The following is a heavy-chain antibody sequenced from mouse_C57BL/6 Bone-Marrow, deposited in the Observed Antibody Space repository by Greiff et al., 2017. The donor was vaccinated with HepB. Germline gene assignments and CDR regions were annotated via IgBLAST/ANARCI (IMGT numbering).Heavy chain of an antibody. J-gene: IGHJ3*01. V-gene: IGHV2-2*01. D-gene: IGHD1-1*01. CDR2: IWSGGST. CDR3: ARKTPTYGSRGAWFAY. Sequence: QVQLQQSGPGLVQPSQSLSITCTVSGFSLTSYGVHWVRQSPGKGLEWLGVIWSGGSTDYNAAFISRLSISKDNSKSQVFFKMNSLQADDTAIYYCARKTPTYGSRGAWFAYWGQGTLVTVSA. CDR1: GFSLTSYG.